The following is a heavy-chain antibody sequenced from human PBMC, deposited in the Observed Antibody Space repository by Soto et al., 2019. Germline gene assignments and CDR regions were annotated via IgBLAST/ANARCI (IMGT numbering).Heavy chain of an antibody. D-gene: IGHD2-15*01. V-gene: IGHV4-31*11. CDR1: DESVTSPGNY. J-gene: IGHJ1*01. CDR2: ISSGGSP. CDR3: TLNHCAGGGCYDRDY. Sequence: VQLQESGPGLVKPSQTLSLTCDVSDESVTSPGNYWNWIRQRPDTGLEWVGYISSGGSPFYNPSLRSRVSISLATSKTVISLTLRSVTAADTAVYYCTLNHCAGGGCYDRDYWGRGTRVTVSS.